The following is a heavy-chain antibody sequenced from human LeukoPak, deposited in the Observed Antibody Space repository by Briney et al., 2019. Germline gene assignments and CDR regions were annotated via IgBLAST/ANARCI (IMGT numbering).Heavy chain of an antibody. CDR3: ARHVVAVAGLDPFDY. V-gene: IGHV4-39*01. D-gene: IGHD6-19*01. CDR2: IYYSGST. Sequence: SETLSLTCTVSGGSISSSSYYWGWLRQPPGKGLEWIGSIYYSGSTYHNPSLKSRVTISVDTSKNQFSLKLSSVTAADTAVYYCARHVVAVAGLDPFDYWGQGTLVTVSS. J-gene: IGHJ4*02. CDR1: GGSISSSSYY.